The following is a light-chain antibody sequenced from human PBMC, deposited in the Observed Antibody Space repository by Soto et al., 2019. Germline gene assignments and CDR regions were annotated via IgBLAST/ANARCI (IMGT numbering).Light chain of an antibody. Sequence: DTQMTQSPSSLSASVGDRVTITCQASQDISNELNWYQQKPGQAPKLLIYDASDLQTGVPARFSGSGSGTDFTFTISSLQPEDVATYSCQQYGNLPFTFGPGTKVEI. V-gene: IGKV1-33*01. J-gene: IGKJ3*01. CDR1: QDISNE. CDR2: DAS. CDR3: QQYGNLPFT.